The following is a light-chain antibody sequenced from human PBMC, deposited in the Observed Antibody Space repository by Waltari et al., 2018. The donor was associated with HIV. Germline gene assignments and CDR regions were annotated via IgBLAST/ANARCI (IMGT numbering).Light chain of an antibody. V-gene: IGLV1-47*01. CDR1: SSNLGNYY. CDR2: RNN. J-gene: IGLJ2*01. Sequence: QSVLTQPPSASATPGQRVTIACSGSSSNLGNYYAYWYQQLPGATPKVLIFRNNRRPSGVPDRFSGSKSGTSASLAISGLRSEDEADYYCATWDDSLSGVVFGGGTKLTVL. CDR3: ATWDDSLSGVV.